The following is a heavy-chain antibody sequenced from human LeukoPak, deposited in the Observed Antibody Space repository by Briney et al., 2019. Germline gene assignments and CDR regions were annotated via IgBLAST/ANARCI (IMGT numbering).Heavy chain of an antibody. CDR1: GYSFISYW. CDR2: IYPGDSDT. J-gene: IGHJ3*02. Sequence: GESLKISCKGSGYSFISYWIGWVRQMPGKGLEWMGTIYPGDSDTRYSPSFQGQATISADKSISTAYLQWSSLKASDTAMYYCARTYYYDSSGAKGAFDIWGQGTMVTVSS. D-gene: IGHD3-22*01. CDR3: ARTYYYDSSGAKGAFDI. V-gene: IGHV5-51*01.